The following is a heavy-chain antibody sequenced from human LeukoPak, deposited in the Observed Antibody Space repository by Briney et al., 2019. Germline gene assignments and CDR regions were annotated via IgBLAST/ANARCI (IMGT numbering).Heavy chain of an antibody. V-gene: IGHV3-53*01. D-gene: IGHD1-26*01. J-gene: IGHJ3*02. CDR3: ARGGSYLSAFDI. Sequence: AGGSLRLSRAASGFTVSSNYMSWVRQAPGKGLEGVSIIYSGGSTFYADSVKGRFTISRDNSKNTLYLQMNSLRAEDTAVYYCARGGSYLSAFDIWGQGTMVTVSS. CDR1: GFTVSSNY. CDR2: IYSGGST.